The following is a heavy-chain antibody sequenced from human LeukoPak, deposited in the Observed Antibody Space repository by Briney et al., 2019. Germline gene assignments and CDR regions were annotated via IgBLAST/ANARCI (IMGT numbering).Heavy chain of an antibody. V-gene: IGHV3-21*01. CDR1: GFTFSSYS. CDR2: ISGSSSYI. Sequence: GGSLRLSCAASGFTFSSYSMNWVRQAPGKGLEWVSSISGSSSYIYYADSVKGRFTISRDNAKNSLYLQMNSLRAEDTAVYYCARDPSTITVAGTYVYWGQGTLVTVSS. D-gene: IGHD6-19*01. CDR3: ARDPSTITVAGTYVY. J-gene: IGHJ4*02.